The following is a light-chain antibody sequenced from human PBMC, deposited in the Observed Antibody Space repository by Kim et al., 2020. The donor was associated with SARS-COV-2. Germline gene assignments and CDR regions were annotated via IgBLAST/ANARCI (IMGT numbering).Light chain of an antibody. V-gene: IGLV6-57*01. Sequence: NFMLTQAPSMSESPGKTVTLSCARSSGTIAHNYVQWYQQRPGSSPTTVIYENDRRPSGVSTRFSGSIDSSTNSASLTISGLTSEDEADYYCQSYDSTIQVFGGGTKVTVL. CDR1: SGTIAHNY. J-gene: IGLJ3*02. CDR3: QSYDSTIQV. CDR2: END.